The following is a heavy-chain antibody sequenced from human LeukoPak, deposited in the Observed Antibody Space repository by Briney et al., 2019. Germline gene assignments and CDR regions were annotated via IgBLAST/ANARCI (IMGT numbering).Heavy chain of an antibody. D-gene: IGHD4-17*01. CDR3: ARARSYSTVTPFYYYGMDV. CDR1: GGTFSSYA. J-gene: IGHJ6*02. Sequence: WASVKVSCKASGGTFSSYAISWVRQAPGQGLEWMGRIIPILGIANYAQKFQGRVTITADKSTSTAYMELSSLRSEDTAVYYCARARSYSTVTPFYYYGMDVWGQGTTVTVSS. CDR2: IIPILGIA. V-gene: IGHV1-69*04.